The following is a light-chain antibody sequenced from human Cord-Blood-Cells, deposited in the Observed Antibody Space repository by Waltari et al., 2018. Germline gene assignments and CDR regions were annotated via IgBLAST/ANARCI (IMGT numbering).Light chain of an antibody. V-gene: IGLV2-8*01. CDR2: EVT. CDR1: SSDVGGYHY. Sequence: QSALTQPPSASGSPGQSVTTSCTGTSSDVGGYHYVSWYQQHPGKAPRLMIYEVTKRPSGVPDRFSGSKSGNTASLTVSGLQAEDEADYYCSSYAGSNNYVFGTGTKVTVL. CDR3: SSYAGSNNYV. J-gene: IGLJ1*01.